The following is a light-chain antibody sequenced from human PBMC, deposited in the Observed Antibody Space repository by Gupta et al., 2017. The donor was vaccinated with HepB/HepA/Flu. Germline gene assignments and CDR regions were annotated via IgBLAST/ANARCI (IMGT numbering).Light chain of an antibody. Sequence: SYELTQPPSVSVSPGQTASITCSGDKLGDKYACWYQQKPGQSPVLVIYQDMKRPSGIPERFSGSNSGNTATLTISGTQAMDEADYYCQAWDSSVVFGGGTKLTVL. CDR3: QAWDSSVV. CDR2: QDM. J-gene: IGLJ3*02. V-gene: IGLV3-1*01. CDR1: KLGDKY.